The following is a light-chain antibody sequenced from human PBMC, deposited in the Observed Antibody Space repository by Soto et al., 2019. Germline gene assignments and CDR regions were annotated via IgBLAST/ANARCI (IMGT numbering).Light chain of an antibody. CDR2: ATS. J-gene: IGKJ5*01. CDR3: QQYGTSPRSIT. Sequence: EIVMTQSPATLSLSPGERVTLSCRASQSVSSSYLAWSQQKPGLAPRLLIYATSSRVTGIPDRFSGGGSGTDFTLTINKLEPEDFAVYYCQQYGTSPRSITFGQGTRLEIK. V-gene: IGKV3D-20*01. CDR1: QSVSSSY.